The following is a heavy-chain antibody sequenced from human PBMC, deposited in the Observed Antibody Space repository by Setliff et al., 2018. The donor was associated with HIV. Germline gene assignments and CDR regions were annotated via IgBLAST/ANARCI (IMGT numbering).Heavy chain of an antibody. CDR3: ARDFGGYCSSMSCPGLFDP. CDR2: IIPISGTA. V-gene: IGHV1-69*05. Sequence: SVKVSCKASGGTFSNYGMSWVRQAPGQGLEWMGGIIPISGTANYAQKFQGRGTITTDESTSTAYMELSGLRSEDTAVYYCARDFGGYCSSMSCPGLFDPWGQGTLVTVSS. D-gene: IGHD2-2*01. CDR1: GGTFSNYG. J-gene: IGHJ5*02.